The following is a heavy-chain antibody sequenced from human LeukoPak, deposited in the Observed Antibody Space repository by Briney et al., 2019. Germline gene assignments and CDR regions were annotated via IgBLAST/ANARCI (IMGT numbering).Heavy chain of an antibody. V-gene: IGHV1-18*01. Sequence: ASVKVSCKASGYTFTSYGISWVRQAPGQGLEWMGWISAYNGNTNYAQKLQGRVTVTRDTSTSTVYMELSSLRSEDTAVYYCARGQYSSSWYLWGQGTLVTVSS. J-gene: IGHJ4*02. D-gene: IGHD6-13*01. CDR2: ISAYNGNT. CDR3: ARGQYSSSWYL. CDR1: GYTFTSYG.